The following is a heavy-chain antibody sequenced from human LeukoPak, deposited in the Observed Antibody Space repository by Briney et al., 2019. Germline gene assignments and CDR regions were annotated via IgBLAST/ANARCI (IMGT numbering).Heavy chain of an antibody. CDR3: AREVGTPQAFGI. CDR1: RFTFSNYG. CDR2: INSRSSTI. V-gene: IGHV3-48*01. D-gene: IGHD1-26*01. J-gene: IGHJ3*02. Sequence: GGSLRLPCAASRFTFSNYGVNWARQAPGKGLEWVSYINSRSSTIYYADSVRGRFTISRDNAKNSLYLQMNSLKAEDTAIYYCAREVGTPQAFGIWGQGTMVTVSS.